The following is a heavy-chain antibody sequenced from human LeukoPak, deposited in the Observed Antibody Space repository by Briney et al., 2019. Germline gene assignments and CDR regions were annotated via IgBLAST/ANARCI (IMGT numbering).Heavy chain of an antibody. Sequence: PGGSLRLSCATSGFIFSGYYMSWIRQAPGKGLEWVSYISGSGNDISYADSVKGRFTISRDNAKGSLYLQMNSLRAADTAVYYCGTHAGRTGSDGWGQGTLVTVSS. CDR3: GTHAGRTGSDG. V-gene: IGHV3-11*01. CDR1: GFIFSGYY. J-gene: IGHJ4*02. CDR2: ISGSGNDI. D-gene: IGHD3/OR15-3a*01.